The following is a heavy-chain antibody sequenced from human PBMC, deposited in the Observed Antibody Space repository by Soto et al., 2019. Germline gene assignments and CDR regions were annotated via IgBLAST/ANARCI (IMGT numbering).Heavy chain of an antibody. D-gene: IGHD3-22*01. V-gene: IGHV4-39*07. CDR2: IYYSGST. CDR1: GGSVSSSSYY. J-gene: IGHJ4*02. Sequence: PSETLSLTCTVSGGSVSSSSYYWGWVRQPPGKGLEWVGYIYYSGSTYYNPSLESRVTISVDTSKNQFSLKLSSVTAADTAVYYCAREDDSSGYYNYWGQGTLVTVSS. CDR3: AREDDSSGYYNY.